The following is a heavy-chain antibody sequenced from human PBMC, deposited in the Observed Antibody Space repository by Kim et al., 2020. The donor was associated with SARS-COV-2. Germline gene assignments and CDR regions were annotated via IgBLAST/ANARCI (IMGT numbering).Heavy chain of an antibody. CDR3: ARQDFSTSPFDY. CDR2: IDPTDSRT. CDR1: GYKFSSYW. Sequence: GESLKISCEDSGYKFSSYWINWVRQVPGEGLEWMGRIDPTDSRTNYSPSFQGHVTMSADTSINTAYLQWTSLKASDTAIYYCARQDFSTSPFDYWGQGALVIVSS. J-gene: IGHJ4*02. D-gene: IGHD6-6*01. V-gene: IGHV5-10-1*01.